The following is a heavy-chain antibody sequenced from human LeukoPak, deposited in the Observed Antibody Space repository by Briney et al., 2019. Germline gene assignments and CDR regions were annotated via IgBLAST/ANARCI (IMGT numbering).Heavy chain of an antibody. CDR1: GGSISSSSYY. V-gene: IGHV4-39*07. J-gene: IGHJ4*02. CDR2: IYYSGST. CDR3: ARVNYYYGSGSYEFDY. Sequence: SETLSLTCTVSGGSISSSSYYWGWIRQPPGKGLEWIGSIYYSGSTYYNPSLKSRVTISVDTSKNQFSLKLSSVTAADTAVYYCARVNYYYGSGSYEFDYWGQGTLVTVSS. D-gene: IGHD3-10*01.